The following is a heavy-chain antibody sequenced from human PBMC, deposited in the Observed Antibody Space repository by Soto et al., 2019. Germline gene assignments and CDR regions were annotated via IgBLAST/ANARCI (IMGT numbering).Heavy chain of an antibody. V-gene: IGHV4-59*01. CDR3: AQGEDSFFYYGLDV. Sequence: SETLSLTCTVSVGSITSSYWSWIRRPPGKGLEWIAYIYDTGISGYTPSTIYNPSLKSLVTMSVDTSKSQFSLMLASVTSAATAVYYSAQGEDSFFYYGLDVWGRGITVIAS. D-gene: IGHD3-16*02. J-gene: IGHJ6*02. CDR2: IYDTGISGYTPST. CDR1: VGSITSSY.